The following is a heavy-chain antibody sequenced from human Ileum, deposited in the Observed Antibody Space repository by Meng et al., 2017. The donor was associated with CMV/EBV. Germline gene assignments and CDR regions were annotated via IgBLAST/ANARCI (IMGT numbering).Heavy chain of an antibody. CDR2: ISSNESVI. D-gene: IGHD2-8*01. V-gene: IGHV3-11*01. CDR3: SRGVWVGYCPNVFCFNNWFDP. Sequence: GGSLRLSCEASGFNFRNTWMTWVRQAPGKGVEWISSISSNESVIYYGDSVKGRFTIARDNAKNSLHLQMSSLRAEDTAVYYLSRGVWVGYCPNVFCFNNWFDPWGQGSLATVSS. J-gene: IGHJ5*02. CDR1: GFNFRNTW.